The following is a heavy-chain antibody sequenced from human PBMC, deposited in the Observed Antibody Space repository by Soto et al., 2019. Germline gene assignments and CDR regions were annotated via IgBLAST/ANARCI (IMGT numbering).Heavy chain of an antibody. V-gene: IGHV4-59*01. CDR2: IFYSGNT. D-gene: IGHD4-4*01. CDR1: GGSISSYY. Sequence: SETLSLPCTVSGGSISSYYWSWIRRPPGKGLEWIGYIFYSGNTNCNPSLKRRLTISVDTSKNKFSLKLTSVTAADTALYYCARGGSRRNYEASDIWGQGTMFTV. J-gene: IGHJ3*02. CDR3: ARGGSRRNYEASDI.